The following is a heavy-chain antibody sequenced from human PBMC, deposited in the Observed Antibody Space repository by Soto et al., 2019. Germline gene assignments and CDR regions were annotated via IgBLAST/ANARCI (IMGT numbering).Heavy chain of an antibody. V-gene: IGHV3-23*01. J-gene: IGHJ4*02. CDR1: GLSFSSYG. D-gene: IGHD5-12*01. CDR2: ISGSATGT. Sequence: PGGSLRLSCAASGLSFSSYGMSWVRQAPGKGLEWVSGISGSATGTYYAGSVKGRFTISRDNSMNTLYLQMNSLRAEDTALYYCAKELIEGWSRYGVVDHWGQGTLVTVS. CDR3: AKELIEGWSRYGVVDH.